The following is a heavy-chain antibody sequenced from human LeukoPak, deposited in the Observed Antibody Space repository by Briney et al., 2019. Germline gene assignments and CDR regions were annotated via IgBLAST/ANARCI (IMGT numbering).Heavy chain of an antibody. CDR2: IYYSGST. CDR1: GGSISSYY. D-gene: IGHD3-10*01. V-gene: IGHV4-59*01. CDR3: ARGAPYYYGSGSYDY. Sequence: SETLSLTCTVSGGSISSYYWSWIRQSPGKGLEWIGYIYYSGSTNYNPSLKSRVTISVDTSKNQFSLKLSSVTAADTAVYYCARGAPYYYGSGSYDYWGQGTLVTVSS. J-gene: IGHJ4*02.